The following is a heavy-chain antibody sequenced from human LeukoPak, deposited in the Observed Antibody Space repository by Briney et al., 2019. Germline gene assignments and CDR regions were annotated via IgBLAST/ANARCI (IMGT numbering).Heavy chain of an antibody. CDR3: TEDDSGYTSSWSIDY. CDR2: ISCDGEST. J-gene: IGHJ4*02. D-gene: IGHD6-13*01. Sequence: PGGSLRLSCAASGFIFEDYAMHWVRQTPGKGLEWVSLISCDGESTYYADSVKGRFTISRDNSKNSLYLQMSSLRVEDTALYYCTEDDSGYTSSWSIDYWGQGTLVTVSS. CDR1: GFIFEDYA. V-gene: IGHV3-43D*03.